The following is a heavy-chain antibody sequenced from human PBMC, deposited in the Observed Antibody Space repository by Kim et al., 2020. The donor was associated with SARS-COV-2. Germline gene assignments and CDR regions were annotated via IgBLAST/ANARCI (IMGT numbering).Heavy chain of an antibody. Sequence: LKSRVTISVDTSKNQFSLKLSSVTAADTAVYYCARIHRLRGVMGQPSFDYWGEGTLVTVSS. CDR3: ARIHRLRGVMGQPSFDY. J-gene: IGHJ4*02. D-gene: IGHD3-10*01. V-gene: IGHV4-39*01.